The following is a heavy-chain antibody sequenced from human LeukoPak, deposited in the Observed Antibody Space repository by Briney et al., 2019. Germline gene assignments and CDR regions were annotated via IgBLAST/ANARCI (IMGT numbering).Heavy chain of an antibody. J-gene: IGHJ3*02. CDR2: IGSDGSHT. CDR3: ARERQDTILHSGAFDI. Sequence: GGSLRLSCAASGFTFSSYFMHWVRQAPGKGLEWVVDIGSDGSHTFYVESVKGRFTISRDNSKNTLYLQMNSLRAEDTAVYFCARERQDTILHSGAFDIWGQGTMVTVSS. V-gene: IGHV3-30-3*01. CDR1: GFTFSSYF. D-gene: IGHD2-21*01.